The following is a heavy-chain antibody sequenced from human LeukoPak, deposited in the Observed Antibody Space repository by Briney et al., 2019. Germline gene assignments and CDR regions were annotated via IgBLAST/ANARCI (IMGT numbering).Heavy chain of an antibody. D-gene: IGHD6-6*01. Sequence: PGGSLRLSCAASRFTFSSYGMHWVRQAPGKGLEWVANINQDGSEKYFVDSVKGRFTISRDNAKNSLYLQMNSLRAEDTAVYYCAREGAYRTSSPAGYWGQGTLVTVSS. CDR2: INQDGSEK. CDR1: RFTFSSYG. CDR3: AREGAYRTSSPAGY. V-gene: IGHV3-7*01. J-gene: IGHJ4*02.